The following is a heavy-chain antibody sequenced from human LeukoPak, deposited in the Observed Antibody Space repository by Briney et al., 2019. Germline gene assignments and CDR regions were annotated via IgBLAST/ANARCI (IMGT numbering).Heavy chain of an antibody. J-gene: IGHJ4*02. CDR2: INSDESIT. CDR3: ARDPTAYYDSSGYYLNTIDY. D-gene: IGHD3-22*01. CDR1: GFTFSSSW. Sequence: PGGSLRLSCAASGFTFSSSWMYWVRQAPGKGLVWVSRINSDESITTYADSVKGRFTISRDNAKNTLYLQMNSLRAEDTAVYYCARDPTAYYDSSGYYLNTIDYWGQGTLVTVSS. V-gene: IGHV3-74*01.